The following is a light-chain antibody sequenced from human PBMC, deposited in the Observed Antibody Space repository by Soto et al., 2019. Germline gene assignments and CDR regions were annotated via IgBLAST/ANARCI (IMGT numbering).Light chain of an antibody. J-gene: IGKJ4*01. V-gene: IGKV3-15*01. Sequence: EIVMTQYPATLSVSPGERATLSCGASQTVSNNLAWYQQKPGQAPRLLFYSSSTRATGVPARFSGSRSGTDFTLTISSLQSEDFAVYYCQQYNSWPLTFGGGTKVETK. CDR1: QTVSNN. CDR2: SSS. CDR3: QQYNSWPLT.